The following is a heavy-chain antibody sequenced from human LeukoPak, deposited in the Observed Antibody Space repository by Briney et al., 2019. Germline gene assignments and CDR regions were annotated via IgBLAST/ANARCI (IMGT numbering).Heavy chain of an antibody. CDR2: IFYSGYI. D-gene: IGHD7-27*01. Sequence: SETLSLTCTVSGESIRRGNSHWSWIRQPPGKGLEWIGYIFYSGYIYYNPSLESRVTISIDTSKNQFSLKLTSVTAADTAVYYCARAPGVAEVGRLDLWGRGTLVSVSS. CDR1: GESIRRGNSH. CDR3: ARAPGVAEVGRLDL. J-gene: IGHJ2*01. V-gene: IGHV4-30-4*01.